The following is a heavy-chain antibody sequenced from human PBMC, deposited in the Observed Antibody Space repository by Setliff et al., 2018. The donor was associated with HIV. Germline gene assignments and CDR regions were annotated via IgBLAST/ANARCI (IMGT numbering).Heavy chain of an antibody. CDR2: IYYSGST. D-gene: IGHD6-13*01. CDR1: GGSISSHY. CDR3: ARVARGGHSSRWYYFDY. J-gene: IGHJ4*02. Sequence: SETLSLTCTVSGGSISSHYWSWIRQPPGKGLEWIGYIYYSGSTYYNPSLKSRVTMSVDTSKNQFSLKVSSVTAADTAVYYCARVARGGHSSRWYYFDYWGQGTLVTSPQ. V-gene: IGHV4-59*08.